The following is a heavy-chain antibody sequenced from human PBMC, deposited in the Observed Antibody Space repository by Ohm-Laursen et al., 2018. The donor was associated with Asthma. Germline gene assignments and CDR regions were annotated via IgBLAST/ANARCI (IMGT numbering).Heavy chain of an antibody. J-gene: IGHJ5*02. V-gene: IGHV3-48*01. CDR3: ARDLLGSTGTTDL. Sequence: GSLRLSCTASGFTFSSYSMNWVRQAPGKGLEWLSYISSSGTTIFSADSAKGRFTISRDYAKKSLYLQINSLRADDSAVYYCARDLLGSTGTTDLWGQGTLVAVSS. D-gene: IGHD1-1*01. CDR1: GFTFSSYS. CDR2: ISSSGTTI.